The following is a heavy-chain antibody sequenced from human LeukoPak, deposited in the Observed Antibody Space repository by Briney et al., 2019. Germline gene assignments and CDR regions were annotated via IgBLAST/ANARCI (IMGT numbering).Heavy chain of an antibody. J-gene: IGHJ6*03. CDR3: ASPSIVVGIWHYYYMDV. D-gene: IGHD2-21*01. Sequence: PGGSLRLSCAASGFTFSSYAMSWVRQAPGKGLEWVSAISGSGGSTYYADSVKGRFTISRDNAKNSLYLQMNSLRAEDTAVYYCASPSIVVGIWHYYYMDVWGKGTTVTVSS. V-gene: IGHV3-23*01. CDR1: GFTFSSYA. CDR2: ISGSGGST.